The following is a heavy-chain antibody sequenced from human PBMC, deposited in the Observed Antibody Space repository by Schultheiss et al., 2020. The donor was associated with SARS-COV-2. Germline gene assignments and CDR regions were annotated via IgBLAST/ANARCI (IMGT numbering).Heavy chain of an antibody. CDR1: GYTFTGYY. Sequence: ASVKVSCKASGYTFTGYYMHWVRQAPGQGLEWMGWINPNSGGTNYAQKFQGWVTMTRDTSTSTVYMELSSLRSEDTAVYYCARDPRASGWYDYFDYWGQGTLVTVSS. J-gene: IGHJ4*02. D-gene: IGHD6-19*01. CDR2: INPNSGGT. V-gene: IGHV1-2*04. CDR3: ARDPRASGWYDYFDY.